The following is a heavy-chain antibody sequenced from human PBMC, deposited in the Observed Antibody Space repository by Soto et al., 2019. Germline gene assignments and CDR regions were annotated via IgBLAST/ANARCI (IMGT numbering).Heavy chain of an antibody. Sequence: NPSETLSLTCAVYGGSFSGYYWSWIRQPPGKGLEWIGEINHSGSTNYNPSLKSRVTISVDTSKNQFSLKLSSVTAADTAVYYCERGGSVLRFLEWLTTGWWFDPWGQGTLVTVSS. V-gene: IGHV4-34*01. CDR3: ERGGSVLRFLEWLTTGWWFDP. CDR1: GGSFSGYY. D-gene: IGHD3-3*01. CDR2: INHSGST. J-gene: IGHJ5*02.